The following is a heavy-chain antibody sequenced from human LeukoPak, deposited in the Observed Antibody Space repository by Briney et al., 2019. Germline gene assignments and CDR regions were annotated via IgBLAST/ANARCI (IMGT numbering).Heavy chain of an antibody. V-gene: IGHV3-53*01. CDR1: GFSVGTNY. Sequence: GGSLRLSCAASGFSVGTNYMSWVRQAPGQGLEWVSVIYSGGSTYYADSVKGRFTISRDNSKNTLYLLMNSVRAEDTAVYYCAKGPQHSTYWYRFDSWGQGTLVTVSS. CDR2: IYSGGST. D-gene: IGHD6-13*01. J-gene: IGHJ4*02. CDR3: AKGPQHSTYWYRFDS.